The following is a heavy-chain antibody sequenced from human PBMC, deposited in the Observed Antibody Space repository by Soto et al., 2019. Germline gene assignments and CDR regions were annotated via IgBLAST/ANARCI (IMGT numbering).Heavy chain of an antibody. D-gene: IGHD6-19*01. Sequence: EVQLVESGGGLVQPGGSLRLSCAASKFTFSNYNMNWVRQAPGKGLEWVSYISSSESTIYYADSVKDRFVIYRDNAENSLYLQMNSLRDEDTAVYYCARWDSSGWDFDYWGQGTLVTVSS. CDR1: KFTFSNYN. V-gene: IGHV3-48*02. CDR2: ISSSESTI. J-gene: IGHJ4*02. CDR3: ARWDSSGWDFDY.